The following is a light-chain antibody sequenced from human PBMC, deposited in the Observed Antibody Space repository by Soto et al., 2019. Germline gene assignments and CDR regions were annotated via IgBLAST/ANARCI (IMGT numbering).Light chain of an antibody. J-gene: IGLJ1*01. Sequence: QSVLTQPASVSGSPGQSITISYTGTSSDVGGYNYVSWYQQHPGKVPKLMIYGVSNRPSGVSNRFSGSKSANTASLTISGLQAEDEADYYCSSYANGSIYVFGTGTNVTVL. V-gene: IGLV2-14*01. CDR1: SSDVGGYNY. CDR3: SSYANGSIYV. CDR2: GVS.